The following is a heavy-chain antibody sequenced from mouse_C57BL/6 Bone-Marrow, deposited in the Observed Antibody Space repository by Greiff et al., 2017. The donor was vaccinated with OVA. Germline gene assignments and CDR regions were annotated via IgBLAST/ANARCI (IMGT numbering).Heavy chain of an antibody. CDR1: GFNIKDDY. V-gene: IGHV14-4*01. Sequence: VQLQHSGAELVRPGASVKLSCTASGFNIKDDYMHWVKQRPEQGLEWIGWIDPENGDTEYASKFQGKATITADTSSNTAYLQLSSLTSEDTAVYYCTTPSYYFDYWGQGTTLTVSS. J-gene: IGHJ2*01. CDR3: TTPSYYFDY. CDR2: IDPENGDT.